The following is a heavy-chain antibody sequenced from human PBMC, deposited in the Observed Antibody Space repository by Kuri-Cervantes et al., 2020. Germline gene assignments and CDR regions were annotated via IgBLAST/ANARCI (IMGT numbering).Heavy chain of an antibody. CDR2: IIPIFGTA. D-gene: IGHD3-9*01. CDR1: GGTFSSYA. V-gene: IGHV1-69*06. Sequence: SVKVSCKASGGTFSSYAISWVRPAPGQGLEWMGGIIPIFGTANYAQKFQGRVTITADKSTSTAYMELSSLRSEDTAVYYCAVVLRYFDWVCPLIGHWGQGTLVTVSS. CDR3: AVVLRYFDWVCPLIGH. J-gene: IGHJ5*02.